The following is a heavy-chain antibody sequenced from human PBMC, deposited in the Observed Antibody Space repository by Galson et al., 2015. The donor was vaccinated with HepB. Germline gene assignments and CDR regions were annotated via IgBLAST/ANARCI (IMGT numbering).Heavy chain of an antibody. CDR1: GYTFTGYY. D-gene: IGHD2-2*01. Sequence: SVKVSCKASGYTFTGYYMHWVRQAPGQGLEWMGWINPNSGGTDYAQKFQGWVTMTRDTSISTAYMELSRLRSDDTAVYYCAREMTYCSSTSCPDADYYGMDVWGQGTTVTVSS. J-gene: IGHJ6*02. CDR2: INPNSGGT. V-gene: IGHV1-2*04. CDR3: AREMTYCSSTSCPDADYYGMDV.